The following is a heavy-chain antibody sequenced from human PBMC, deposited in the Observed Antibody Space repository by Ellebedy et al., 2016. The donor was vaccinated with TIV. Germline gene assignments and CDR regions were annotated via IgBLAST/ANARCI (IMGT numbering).Heavy chain of an antibody. D-gene: IGHD3-22*01. J-gene: IGHJ4*02. CDR3: ARENYYDSSGYYGSFDY. CDR2: IYYSGST. Sequence: SETLSLTXTVSGGSISSGGYYWSWIRQHPGKGLEWIGYIYYSGSTYYNPSLKSRVTISVDTSKNQFSLKLSSVTAADTAVYYCARENYYDSSGYYGSFDYWGQGTLVTVSS. CDR1: GGSISSGGYY. V-gene: IGHV4-31*03.